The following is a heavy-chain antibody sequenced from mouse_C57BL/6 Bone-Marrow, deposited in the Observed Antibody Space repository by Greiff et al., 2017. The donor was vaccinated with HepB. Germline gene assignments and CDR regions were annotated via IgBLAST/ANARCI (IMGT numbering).Heavy chain of an antibody. J-gene: IGHJ2*01. CDR1: GYTFTSYG. CDR2: IYIGNGYT. CDR3: ARAITTVVATYDPFDC. Sequence: EVKLMESGAELVRPGSSVKMSCKTSGYTFTSYGINWVKQRPGQGLEWIGYIYIGNGYTEYNEKFKGKATLTSDTSSSTAYMQLSSLTSEDSAIYFGARAITTVVATYDPFDCWGQGTTLTVSS. V-gene: IGHV1-58*01. D-gene: IGHD1-1*01.